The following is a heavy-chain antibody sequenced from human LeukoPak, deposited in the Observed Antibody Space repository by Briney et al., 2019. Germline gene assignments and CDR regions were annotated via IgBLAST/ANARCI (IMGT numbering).Heavy chain of an antibody. J-gene: IGHJ4*02. V-gene: IGHV4-34*01. CDR3: ARVGGCSGGSCYSRQDY. D-gene: IGHD2-15*01. CDR1: GGSFSGYY. Sequence: SETLSLTCAVYGGSFSGYYWSWIRQPPGKGLEWIGEINHSGSTNYNPSLKSRVTISVDTYKNQFSLKLSSVAAADTAVYYCARVGGCSGGSCYSRQDYWGQGTLVTVSS. CDR2: INHSGST.